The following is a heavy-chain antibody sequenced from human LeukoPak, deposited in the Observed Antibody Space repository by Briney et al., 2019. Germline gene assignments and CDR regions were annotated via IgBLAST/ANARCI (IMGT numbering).Heavy chain of an antibody. J-gene: IGHJ4*02. CDR1: GVSISSYY. V-gene: IGHV4-59*01. CDR3: ARSHSVWTSFDY. Sequence: SETLSLTCTVSGVSISSYYWSWIRQPPGKGLEWIGYIYYSGSTNYNPSLKSRVTISVDTSKNQFSLKLSSVTAADTAVYYCARSHSVWTSFDYWGQGTLVTVSS. CDR2: IYYSGST. D-gene: IGHD3/OR15-3a*01.